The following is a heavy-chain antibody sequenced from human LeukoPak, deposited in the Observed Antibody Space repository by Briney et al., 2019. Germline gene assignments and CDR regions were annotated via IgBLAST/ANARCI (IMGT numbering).Heavy chain of an antibody. V-gene: IGHV3-21*01. CDR2: ITSGSSYI. CDR3: ARDPYSGSYGNYYYYFMDV. CDR1: GFTFSSYN. D-gene: IGHD1-26*01. J-gene: IGHJ6*03. Sequence: GGSLRHSCAASGFTFSSYNMNWVRQAPGKGLEWVSSITSGSSYIYYADSVKGRFTISRDNAKNSLFLQMNSLRAEDTAVYYCARDPYSGSYGNYYYYFMDVWGKGTTVTISS.